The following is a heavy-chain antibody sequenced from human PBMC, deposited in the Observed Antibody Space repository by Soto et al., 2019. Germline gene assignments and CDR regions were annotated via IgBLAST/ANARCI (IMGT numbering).Heavy chain of an antibody. J-gene: IGHJ6*02. CDR3: ARDEDRQQLGGNYCYGLDV. CDR1: GGTFRTSA. V-gene: IGHV1-69*12. Sequence: QVQLVQSGAEVKKPGSSVRVSCKTSGGTFRTSAISWVRQAPGQGLEWMGGIMPVFPTPDYAQKFQGRVTITADESTSTVYMELSSLRSEDTAVYYCARDEDRQQLGGNYCYGLDVWGQGTTVTVSS. CDR2: IMPVFPTP. D-gene: IGHD3-3*02.